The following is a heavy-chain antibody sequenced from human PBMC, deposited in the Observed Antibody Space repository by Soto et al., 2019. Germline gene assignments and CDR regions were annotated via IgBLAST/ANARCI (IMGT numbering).Heavy chain of an antibody. V-gene: IGHV1-69*02. J-gene: IGHJ4*02. D-gene: IGHD2-15*01. CDR2: IIPILGIA. CDR3: ARAGYCSGGSCFD. Sequence: QVQLVQSGAEVKKPGSSVKVSCKASGGTFSSYTISWVRQAPGQGLEWMGRIIPILGIANYAQKFQGRVTITADKSTSTAYMELSSLRSEDTAVYYCARAGYCSGGSCFDWGQGTLVTVSS. CDR1: GGTFSSYT.